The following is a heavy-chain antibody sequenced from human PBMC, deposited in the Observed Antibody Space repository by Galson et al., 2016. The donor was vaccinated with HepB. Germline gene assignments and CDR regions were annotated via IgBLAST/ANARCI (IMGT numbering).Heavy chain of an antibody. V-gene: IGHV1-2*02. CDR2: INTNTGAT. J-gene: IGHJ5*02. CDR1: GYTFTGYY. CDR3: ARVEGYCNGGICNPLRWFDP. Sequence: SVKVSCKASGYTFTGYYIHWVRQAPGQGFEWVEWINTNTGATNFAQTFHRGVTLTLQKSITTAYMELTRLRSDDTAIYYCARVEGYCNGGICNPLRWFDPWGQGTLVTVSS. D-gene: IGHD2-15*01.